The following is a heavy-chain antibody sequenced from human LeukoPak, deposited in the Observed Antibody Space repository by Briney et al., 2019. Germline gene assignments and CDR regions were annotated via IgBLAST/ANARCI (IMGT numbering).Heavy chain of an antibody. D-gene: IGHD3-22*01. J-gene: IGHJ4*02. CDR2: ISSSSGYR. Sequence: GGSLRLSCAASGFTFSNYNIHWVRQAPGKGLEWVSYISSSSGYRYYADSVKGRFTISRDNARNSLYLQMNSLRAEDTAVYYCARHYYGSSGYPGIDYWGQGILVTVSS. V-gene: IGHV3-21*01. CDR1: GFTFSNYN. CDR3: ARHYYGSSGYPGIDY.